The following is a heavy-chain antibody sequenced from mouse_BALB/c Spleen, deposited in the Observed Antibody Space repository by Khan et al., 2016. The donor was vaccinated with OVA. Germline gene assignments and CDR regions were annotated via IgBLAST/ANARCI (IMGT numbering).Heavy chain of an antibody. CDR2: ISSTGST. J-gene: IGHJ4*01. D-gene: IGHD2-14*01. CDR3: ARSLYYSYGYALDC. Sequence: EVQLVESGPGLVKPSQSLSITCTVTGYSITSDYAWYWIRQFPGNKLEWMGYISSTGSTSYNPSLKSRISFTRDTSKNQFFLQLKSVTTEDTATYYCARSLYYSYGYALDCWGRGTSVTVSS. V-gene: IGHV3-2*02. CDR1: GYSITSDYA.